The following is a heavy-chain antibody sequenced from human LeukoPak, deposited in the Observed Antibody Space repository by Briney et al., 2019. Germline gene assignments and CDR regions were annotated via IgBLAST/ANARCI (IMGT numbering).Heavy chain of an antibody. Sequence: GGSLRLSCAASGFTFSTYALHWVRQAPGKGLEWVAVISYDDGSNKYYADSVKGRFTISRDNSKNTLYLQMNSLRTEDTAVYYCARESGGNTPYYFDYWGQGTLVTVSS. J-gene: IGHJ4*02. CDR2: ISYDDGSNK. V-gene: IGHV3-30*04. CDR3: ARESGGNTPYYFDY. CDR1: GFTFSTYA. D-gene: IGHD2-2*02.